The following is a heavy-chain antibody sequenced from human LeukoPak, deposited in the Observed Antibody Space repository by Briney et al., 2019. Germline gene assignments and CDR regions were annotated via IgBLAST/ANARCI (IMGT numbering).Heavy chain of an antibody. CDR2: IYYSGST. Sequence: LSLTCTVSGGSISSSRYYWGWIRQPPGKGLEWIGCIYYSGSTYYNPSLKSRVTISVDTSKNQFSLKLTSVTAADTAVYYCARLGRIAAGGRDYWGQGTLVTVSS. CDR1: GGSISSSRYY. J-gene: IGHJ4*02. CDR3: ARLGRIAAGGRDY. D-gene: IGHD6-13*01. V-gene: IGHV4-39*01.